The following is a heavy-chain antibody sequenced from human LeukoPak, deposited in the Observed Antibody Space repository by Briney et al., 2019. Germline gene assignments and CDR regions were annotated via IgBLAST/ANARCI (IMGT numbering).Heavy chain of an antibody. J-gene: IGHJ4*02. Sequence: ASVRVSCKASGYTFTSYGISWVRQAPGQGLEWMGWISAYNGNTNYAQKLQGRVTMTTDTSTSTAYMELRSLRSDDTAVYYCARDQKRGVPFDYWGQGTLVTVSS. CDR1: GYTFTSYG. CDR2: ISAYNGNT. V-gene: IGHV1-18*01. D-gene: IGHD3-10*01. CDR3: ARDQKRGVPFDY.